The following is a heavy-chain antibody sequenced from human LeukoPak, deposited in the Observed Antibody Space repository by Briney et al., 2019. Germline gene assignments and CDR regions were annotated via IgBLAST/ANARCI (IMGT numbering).Heavy chain of an antibody. D-gene: IGHD3-10*01. CDR3: ARGVYGSGTNRPMDV. Sequence: GGSLRLSCAASGFTFSSYAMHWVRQAPGKGLEYVSAISSNGVSTYYANSVKGRFTISRDNSKNTLYLQMGSLRAEDMAVYYCARGVYGSGTNRPMDVWGKGTTVTVSS. J-gene: IGHJ6*03. V-gene: IGHV3-64*01. CDR2: ISSNGVST. CDR1: GFTFSSYA.